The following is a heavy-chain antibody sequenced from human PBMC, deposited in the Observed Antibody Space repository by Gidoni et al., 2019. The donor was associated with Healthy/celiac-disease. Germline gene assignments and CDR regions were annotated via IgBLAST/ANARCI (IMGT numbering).Heavy chain of an antibody. V-gene: IGHV1-69*01. CDR1: GGTFSSYA. CDR3: ARVGSGGPADY. Sequence: QVKLGRSGVGVKNLGSSVMVSCKRTGGTFSSYAISWGLQAPGQGLEWWGGIIPIFGTANYAQKFQGRGTITADESTSTAYMELSSLRSEDTAVYYCARVGSGGPADYWGQGTLVTVSS. D-gene: IGHD3-3*01. CDR2: IIPIFGTA. J-gene: IGHJ4*02.